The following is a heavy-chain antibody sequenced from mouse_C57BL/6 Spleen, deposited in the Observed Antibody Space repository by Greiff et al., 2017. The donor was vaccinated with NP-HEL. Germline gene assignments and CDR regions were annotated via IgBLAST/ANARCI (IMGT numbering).Heavy chain of an antibody. J-gene: IGHJ1*03. Sequence: QVQLQQPGAELVRPGSSVKLSCKASGYTFTSYWMDWVKQRPGQGLEWIGNIYPSDSETHYNQKFKDKATLTVDKSSSTAYMQLSSLTSEDSAFYYCARSYDYDGRFDVWGTGTTVTVSS. D-gene: IGHD2-4*01. CDR2: IYPSDSET. CDR1: GYTFTSYW. CDR3: ARSYDYDGRFDV. V-gene: IGHV1-61*01.